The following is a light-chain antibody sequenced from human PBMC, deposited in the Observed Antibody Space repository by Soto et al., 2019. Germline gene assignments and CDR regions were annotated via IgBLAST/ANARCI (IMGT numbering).Light chain of an antibody. CDR3: QQRSNWRRT. V-gene: IGKV3-11*01. CDR1: QSVSSN. J-gene: IGKJ1*01. Sequence: MVITQSPATLSVSPLEISTLSCGASQSVSSNLAWYQQKPGQAPRLLIYGASTRATGISARFSGSGSGTDFTLTISSLEPEDFAVYYCQQRSNWRRTFGQGTKVDNK. CDR2: GAS.